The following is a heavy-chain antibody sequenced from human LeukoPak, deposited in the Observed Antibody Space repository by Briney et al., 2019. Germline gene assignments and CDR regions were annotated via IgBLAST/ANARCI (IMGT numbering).Heavy chain of an antibody. V-gene: IGHV3-23*01. J-gene: IGHJ3*02. D-gene: IGHD1-26*01. CDR1: GFTFSSYS. CDR2: ISGSGSNT. CDR3: AKDLVGARGGDAFDI. Sequence: PGGSLRLSCAASGFTFSSYSMNWVRQAPGKGLEWVSGISGSGSNTYYADSVKGRFTISRDNSKNMLYLQMNSLRAEDTAVYYCAKDLVGARGGDAFDIWGQGTMVTVSS.